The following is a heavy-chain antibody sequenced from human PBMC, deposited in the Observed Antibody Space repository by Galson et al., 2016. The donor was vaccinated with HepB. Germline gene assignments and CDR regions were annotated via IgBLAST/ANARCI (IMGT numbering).Heavy chain of an antibody. Sequence: SETLSLTCGVSGGSFKGYYWSWIRQPPGRGLEWIGEINHSGGTNYNPSLKSRVTISLDTSKNHFSLNLKSVTAADTAVYYCARERYNSGWYGAVDYWGQGTLVTVSS. CDR3: ARERYNSGWYGAVDY. V-gene: IGHV4-34*01. CDR1: GGSFKGYY. D-gene: IGHD6-19*01. J-gene: IGHJ4*02. CDR2: INHSGGT.